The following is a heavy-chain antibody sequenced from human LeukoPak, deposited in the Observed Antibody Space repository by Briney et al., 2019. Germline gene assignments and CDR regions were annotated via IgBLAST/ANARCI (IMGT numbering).Heavy chain of an antibody. V-gene: IGHV1-2*02. CDR3: ARDLTTGTVADTTY. J-gene: IGHJ4*02. Sequence: ASVKLSCNASGYTFTGYYMHWVRQAPGQGLEWMGWINPNTGGTNYAQKFQGRVTMTRDTSITTAYMELSSLTSDDTAVYYCARDLTTGTVADTTYWGQGTLVTVSS. CDR1: GYTFTGYY. D-gene: IGHD6-19*01. CDR2: INPNTGGT.